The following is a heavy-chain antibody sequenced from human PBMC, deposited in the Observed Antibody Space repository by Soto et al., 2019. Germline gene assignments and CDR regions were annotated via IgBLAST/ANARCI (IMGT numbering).Heavy chain of an antibody. CDR2: IYYSGST. Sequence: QVQLQESGPGLVKPSQTLSLTCSVFGGSISSGGYYWSWIRQHPGKGLEWIGYIYYSGSTYYNPSLKSRATISLDTSKNQFSLRLRSVTAADTAVYYCARDQWDYENFYGIDVWGQGTTVTVSS. D-gene: IGHD4-17*01. J-gene: IGHJ6*02. CDR1: GGSISSGGYY. CDR3: ARDQWDYENFYGIDV. V-gene: IGHV4-31*03.